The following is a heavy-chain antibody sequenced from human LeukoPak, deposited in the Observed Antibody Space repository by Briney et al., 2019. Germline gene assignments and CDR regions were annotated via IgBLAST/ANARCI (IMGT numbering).Heavy chain of an antibody. CDR1: GASISSGSYY. Sequence: KPSETLSFTCTVSGASISSGSYYWSWIRQPPGKGLQWITFISYSGSPDYNPSLKSRVTISVDKSKNQFSLKLSSVTAADTAVYYCARDHLANLASRLFDTWGQGTLVTVSS. CDR3: ARDHLANLASRLFDT. J-gene: IGHJ5*02. D-gene: IGHD3-3*01. V-gene: IGHV4-61*01. CDR2: ISYSGSP.